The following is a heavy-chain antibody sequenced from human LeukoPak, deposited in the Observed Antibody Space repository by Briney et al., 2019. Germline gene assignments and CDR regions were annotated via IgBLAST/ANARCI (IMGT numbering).Heavy chain of an antibody. Sequence: ASVKVSCKASGYTFTGYYMHWVRQAPGQGLEWMGWINPNSGGTNYAQKFQGRVTMTRDTSISTAYMELSRLRSDDTAVYYCARDNPIAVAGTNYYYMDVWGKGTTATVSS. V-gene: IGHV1-2*02. D-gene: IGHD6-19*01. J-gene: IGHJ6*03. CDR1: GYTFTGYY. CDR2: INPNSGGT. CDR3: ARDNPIAVAGTNYYYMDV.